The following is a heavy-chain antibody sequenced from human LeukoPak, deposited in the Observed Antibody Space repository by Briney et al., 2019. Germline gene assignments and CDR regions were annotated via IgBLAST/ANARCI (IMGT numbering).Heavy chain of an antibody. V-gene: IGHV3-23*01. CDR3: AKDEDGSGSYDY. CDR2: ISGSGGST. CDR1: GFTFSSYA. D-gene: IGHD3-10*01. J-gene: IGHJ4*02. Sequence: GGSLRLSCAASGFTFSSYAMSWVRQAPGKGLEWVSAISGSGGSTYYADSVTGRFTISRDNSKNTLYLQMSSLRAEDTAVYYCAKDEDGSGSYDYWGQGTLVTVSS.